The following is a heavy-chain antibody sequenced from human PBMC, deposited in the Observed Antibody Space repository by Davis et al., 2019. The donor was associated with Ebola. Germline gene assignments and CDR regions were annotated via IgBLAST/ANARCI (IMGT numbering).Heavy chain of an antibody. Sequence: ASVKVSCKASGYTFTGYYIHWVRQAPGQGLEWMGWINPNSGGTNYAQKFQGRVTMTRDTSISTAYMELSSLRTEDTAVYSCARDGPDAIRSVNWFDPWGQGTLVTVSS. V-gene: IGHV1-2*02. CDR3: ARDGPDAIRSVNWFDP. D-gene: IGHD2-2*02. J-gene: IGHJ5*02. CDR2: INPNSGGT. CDR1: GYTFTGYY.